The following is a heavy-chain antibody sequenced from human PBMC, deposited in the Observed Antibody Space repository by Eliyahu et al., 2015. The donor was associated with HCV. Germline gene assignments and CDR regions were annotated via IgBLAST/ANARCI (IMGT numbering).Heavy chain of an antibody. Sequence: QVQLQESGPGLVKPSETLSLTCXVSGGSISDYYWTWIRQPAGEGLEWIGRIYTTGSTNYNPSLKSRVTMSVDTSKNQFSLKLRSVTAADTAVYYCARVSYGGTGFDYWGQGTLVTVSS. V-gene: IGHV4-4*07. D-gene: IGHD4-23*01. CDR1: GGSISDYY. J-gene: IGHJ4*02. CDR3: ARVSYGGTGFDY. CDR2: IYTTGST.